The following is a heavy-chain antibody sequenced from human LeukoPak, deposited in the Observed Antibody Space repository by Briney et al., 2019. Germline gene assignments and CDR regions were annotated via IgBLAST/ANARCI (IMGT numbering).Heavy chain of an antibody. Sequence: GGSLRLSCSASGFTFSSYAMHCVRQAPGKGLEYVSAISSNGGSTYYADSVKGRFTISRDNSKNTLYLQMSSLRAEDTAVYYCVKDLWYYSSGWFDYWGQGTLVTVSS. D-gene: IGHD6-19*01. CDR3: VKDLWYYSSGWFDY. CDR2: ISSNGGST. J-gene: IGHJ4*02. CDR1: GFTFSSYA. V-gene: IGHV3-64D*06.